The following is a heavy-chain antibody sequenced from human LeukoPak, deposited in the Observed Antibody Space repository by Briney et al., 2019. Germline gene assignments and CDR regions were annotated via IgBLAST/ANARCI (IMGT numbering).Heavy chain of an antibody. CDR1: GFTFSTYW. V-gene: IGHV3-74*01. CDR2: INSDGSTT. CDR3: ARGGGGGDDY. D-gene: IGHD3-16*01. J-gene: IGHJ4*02. Sequence: GGSLRLSCAASGFTFSTYWMHWVRQAPGKGLVWVSRINSDGSTTTYADSVKGRLTISRDNAKNTLSLQMNSLRAEDTAVYYWARGGGGGDDYWGQGTLVTVSS.